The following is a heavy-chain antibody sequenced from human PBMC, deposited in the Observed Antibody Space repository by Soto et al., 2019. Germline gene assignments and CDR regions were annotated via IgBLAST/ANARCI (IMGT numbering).Heavy chain of an antibody. Sequence: QVQLVQSGAEVKKPGASVKVSCKASGYTFTDFDMHWVRQAPGQGLEWMGWINPNSGGTNYARKFRGWVTITSDTYRTTDYMQLSRRQPDDTAVYYCESVPSYCGGRCWTSLLHWGQGTLVTGYS. CDR2: INPNSGGT. CDR1: GYTFTDFD. V-gene: IGHV1-2*04. D-gene: IGHD2-21*02. CDR3: ESVPSYCGGRCWTSLLH. J-gene: IGHJ4*02.